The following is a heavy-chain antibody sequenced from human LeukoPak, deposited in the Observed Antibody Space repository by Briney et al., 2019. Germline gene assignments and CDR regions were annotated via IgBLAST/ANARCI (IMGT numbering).Heavy chain of an antibody. CDR3: AKVPAGNKVEY. CDR2: ISISGGST. V-gene: IGHV3-23*01. Sequence: SLRPSCAASGVTFTNNAMTWVRQAPGNGLEWVSGISISGGSTDYADSVKGRFTISRDNSKNTLYLQMNSLRAEDTAVYYCAKVPAGNKVEYWGQGTLVTVSS. D-gene: IGHD6-19*01. CDR1: GVTFTNNA. J-gene: IGHJ4*02.